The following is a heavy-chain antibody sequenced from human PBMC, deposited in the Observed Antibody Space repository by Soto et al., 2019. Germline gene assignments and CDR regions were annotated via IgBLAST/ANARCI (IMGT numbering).Heavy chain of an antibody. J-gene: IGHJ4*02. Sequence: GGSLRLSCAASGFTFDDYAMHWVRQAPGKGLEWVSGISWNSGSIGYADSVKGRFTISRDNAKNSLYLQMNSLRAEDTALYYCAKDYDILTGLRGGYFDYWGQGTLVTVSS. CDR3: AKDYDILTGLRGGYFDY. D-gene: IGHD3-9*01. CDR1: GFTFDDYA. V-gene: IGHV3-9*01. CDR2: ISWNSGSI.